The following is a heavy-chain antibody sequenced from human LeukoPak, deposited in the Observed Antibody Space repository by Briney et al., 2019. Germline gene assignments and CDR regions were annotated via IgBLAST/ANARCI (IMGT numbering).Heavy chain of an antibody. CDR3: AKMVLQGSWFDP. Sequence: PGGSLRLSCAASGFTFSSYGMSWVRQAPGKGLEWVSAISGSGGSTYYADSVKGRFTISRDNSKNTLYLQMNSLRAEDTAVYYCAKMVLQGSWFDPWGQGTLVTVSS. V-gene: IGHV3-23*01. CDR1: GFTFSSYG. J-gene: IGHJ5*02. D-gene: IGHD4/OR15-4a*01. CDR2: ISGSGGST.